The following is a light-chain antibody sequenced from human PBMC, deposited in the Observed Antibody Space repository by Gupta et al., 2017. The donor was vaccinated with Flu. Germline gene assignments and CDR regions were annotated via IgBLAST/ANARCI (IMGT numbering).Light chain of an antibody. J-gene: IGLJ3*02. CDR1: SSRIGNNS. CDR2: ETD. CDR3: GTWDNSLSAWV. Sequence: KVTIACSGKSSRIGNNSVVWYQLLPGTAPKLIIYETDKQPTGIPDRFSGSKSGTSATLGITGVQTGEEADYYCGTWDNSLSAWVFGGGTKLTVL. V-gene: IGLV1-51*02.